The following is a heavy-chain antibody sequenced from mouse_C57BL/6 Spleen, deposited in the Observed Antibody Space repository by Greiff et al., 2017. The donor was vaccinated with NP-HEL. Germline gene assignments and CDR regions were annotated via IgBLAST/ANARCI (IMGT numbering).Heavy chain of an antibody. CDR1: GSAFSSYW. V-gene: IGHV1-80*01. J-gene: IGHJ3*01. CDR3: ARLGYSNAWFAY. D-gene: IGHD2-5*01. Sequence: VQLQQSGAELVKPGASVKISCKASGSAFSSYWMNWVKQRPGKGLEWIGQIYPGDGDTNYNGKFKGKATLTADKSSSTAYMQLSSLTSEDSAVYFCARLGYSNAWFAYWGQGTLVTVSA. CDR2: IYPGDGDT.